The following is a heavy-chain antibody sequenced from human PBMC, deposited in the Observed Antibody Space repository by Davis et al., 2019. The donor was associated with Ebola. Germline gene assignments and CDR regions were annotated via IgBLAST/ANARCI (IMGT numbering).Heavy chain of an antibody. J-gene: IGHJ5*02. Sequence: AASVKVSCKASGGTFTNYYIHWVRQAPGQGLEWMGMINPSRGARSNAQNFQGRITMTRDTSTSTVYMELSSLKSEDTAVYYCARDFAPFAGIYLGGIDPWGQGTLVTVSS. D-gene: IGHD1-26*01. CDR3: ARDFAPFAGIYLGGIDP. CDR2: INPSRGAR. V-gene: IGHV1-46*01. CDR1: GGTFTNYY.